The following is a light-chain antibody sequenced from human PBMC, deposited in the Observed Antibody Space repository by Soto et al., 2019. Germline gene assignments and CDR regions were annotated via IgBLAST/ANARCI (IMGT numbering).Light chain of an antibody. CDR1: PSNIGSNS. V-gene: IGLV1-44*01. CDR3: AGWDDSLNGLWV. CDR2: SNT. J-gene: IGLJ3*02. Sequence: QSVLTQPPSASGTPGQRVTISCSGTPSNIGSNSVNWFQQLPGTAPRLLIYSNTPRPSGVPDRFSGSKSGTSASLAISGLQSEDEAEYYFAGWDDSLNGLWVFGGGTKLTVL.